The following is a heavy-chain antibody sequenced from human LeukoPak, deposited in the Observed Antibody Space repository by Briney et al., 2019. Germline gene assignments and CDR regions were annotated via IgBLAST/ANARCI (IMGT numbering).Heavy chain of an antibody. J-gene: IGHJ4*02. CDR2: IYYSGST. D-gene: IGHD3-10*01. CDR3: ARDGWGSYYGSGSPRYFDY. CDR1: GGSVSSGSYY. Sequence: SETLSLTCTVSGGSVSSGSYYWSWIRQPPGKGLEWIGYIYYSGSTNYNPSLKSRVTISVDTSKNQFSLKPSSVTAADTAVYYCARDGWGSYYGSGSPRYFDYWGQGTLVTVSS. V-gene: IGHV4-61*01.